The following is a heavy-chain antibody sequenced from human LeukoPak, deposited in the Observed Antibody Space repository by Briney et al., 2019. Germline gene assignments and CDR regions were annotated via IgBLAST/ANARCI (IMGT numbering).Heavy chain of an antibody. CDR3: AKARGRYSSSSAASNDY. J-gene: IGHJ4*02. D-gene: IGHD6-6*01. CDR1: GFTFSSYA. Sequence: SGGSLRLSCAASGFTFSSYAMSWVRQAPGKGLEWVSAISGSGGSTYYADSVKGRFTISRDNSKNTLYLQMNSLRAEDTAVYYCAKARGRYSSSSAASNDYWGQGTLVTVSS. CDR2: ISGSGGST. V-gene: IGHV3-23*01.